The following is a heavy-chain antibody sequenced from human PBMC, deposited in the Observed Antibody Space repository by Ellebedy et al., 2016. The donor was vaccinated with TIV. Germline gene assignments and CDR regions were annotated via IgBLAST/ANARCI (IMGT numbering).Heavy chain of an antibody. J-gene: IGHJ4*02. CDR2: INHSGRT. Sequence: MPSETLSLTCAVYGGSFSGSYWSRIRKPPGKGLEWIGEINHSGRTNYNPSLKSRVTISLDTSKNQFSLNLNSVTAADTAVYYCARQGSSWYNLDYWGQGTLVTVSS. CDR1: GGSFSGSY. V-gene: IGHV4-34*01. D-gene: IGHD6-13*01. CDR3: ARQGSSWYNLDY.